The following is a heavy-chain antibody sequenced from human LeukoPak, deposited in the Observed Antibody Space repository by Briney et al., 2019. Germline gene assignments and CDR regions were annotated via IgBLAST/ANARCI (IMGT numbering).Heavy chain of an antibody. V-gene: IGHV4-4*09. J-gene: IGHJ3*02. CDR3: ARHTPTGTTGAVGAFDI. CDR2: IYTSGST. CDR1: GGSISSYY. Sequence: SETLSLTCTVSGGSISSYYWSWIRQPPGKGLEWIGYIYTSGSTNYNPSLKSRVTISVDTSKNQFSLKLSSVTAADTAAYYCARHTPTGTTGAVGAFDIRGQGTMVTVSS. D-gene: IGHD1-7*01.